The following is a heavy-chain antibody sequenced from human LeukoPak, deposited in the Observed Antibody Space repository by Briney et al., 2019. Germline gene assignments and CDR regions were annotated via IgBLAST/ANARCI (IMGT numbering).Heavy chain of an antibody. J-gene: IGHJ6*03. CDR3: ARGDFWTDYYYYYYMDV. CDR2: IIPIFGTA. CDR1: GGTFSSYA. D-gene: IGHD3-3*01. Sequence: GASVKVSCKASGGTFSSYAISWVRQAPGQGLEWMGGIIPIFGTANYAQKFQGRVTITADKSTSTAYMELSSLRSEDTAVYYCARGDFWTDYYYYYYMDVWGKGTTVTVSS. V-gene: IGHV1-69*06.